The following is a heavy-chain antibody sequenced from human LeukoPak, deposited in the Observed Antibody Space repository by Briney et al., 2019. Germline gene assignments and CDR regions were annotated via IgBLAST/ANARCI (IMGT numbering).Heavy chain of an antibody. J-gene: IGHJ4*02. CDR2: IGGDGGST. D-gene: IGHD3-22*01. CDR3: VKEPHYYDRSGYF. CDR1: GFTFDDYA. V-gene: IGHV3-43*02. Sequence: QAGGSLRLSCAASGFTFDDYAMHWVRHAPGKGLEWVSLIGGDGGSTYYADSVKGRFTISRDNSKNSLFLQMKSLRTDDTALYYCVKEPHYYDRSGYFWGQGTLVTVSS.